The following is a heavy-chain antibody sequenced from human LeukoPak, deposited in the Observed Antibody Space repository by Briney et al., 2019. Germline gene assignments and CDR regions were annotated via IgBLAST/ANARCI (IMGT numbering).Heavy chain of an antibody. Sequence: GGSLRLSCAASGFSFSSYSMNWVRQAPGKGLEWVSSISGRSDGPYYADSVKGRFTTSRDNSQSTMYLQINSVRAEDAAVYYCAKDPLNYGGHYFDNWGQGTRVTASS. CDR2: ISGRSDGP. J-gene: IGHJ4*02. CDR3: AKDPLNYGGHYFDN. D-gene: IGHD4-23*01. V-gene: IGHV3-23*01. CDR1: GFSFSSYS.